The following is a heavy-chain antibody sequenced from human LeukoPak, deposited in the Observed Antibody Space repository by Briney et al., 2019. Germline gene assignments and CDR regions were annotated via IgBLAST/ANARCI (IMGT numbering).Heavy chain of an antibody. CDR1: GDSLSNSDY. V-gene: IGHV4-38-2*01. CDR3: ARGFNWFDP. Sequence: PPETLSLTCVVSGDSLSNSDYWTWPRPAAGKGLGWIGRVYFTGDTQYNPSLKSRVTISIATSKNRFSLNVTSVTAADTAMYYCARGFNWFDPWGQGTLVTVSS. J-gene: IGHJ5*02. CDR2: VYFTGDT.